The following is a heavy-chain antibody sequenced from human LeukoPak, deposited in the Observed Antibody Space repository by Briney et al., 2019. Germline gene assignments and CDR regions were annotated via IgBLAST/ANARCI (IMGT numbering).Heavy chain of an antibody. CDR2: INHSGST. CDR1: GGSFSGYY. J-gene: IGHJ4*02. V-gene: IGHV4-34*01. D-gene: IGHD6-13*01. CDR3: ATAAAADGTVY. Sequence: PSETLSLTCAVYGGSFSGYYWSWIRQPPGKGLEWIGEINHSGSTNYNPSLKSRVTISVDTSKNQFSLKLSYVTAADTAVYYCATAAAADGTVYWGQGTLVTVSS.